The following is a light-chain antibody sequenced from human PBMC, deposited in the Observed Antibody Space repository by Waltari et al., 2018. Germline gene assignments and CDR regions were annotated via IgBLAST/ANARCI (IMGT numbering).Light chain of an antibody. V-gene: IGKV2-28*01. CDR3: MQTLQTPFT. CDR2: WGS. CDR1: QSLRHTNGFRF. J-gene: IGKJ3*01. Sequence: EIVITQSPLSLSVTPGEPASISCRSSQSLRHTNGFRFLDWYLQKPGQSPQLLIYWGSERASGVPDRFSGSESGTDFTLKISRVEAEDVGVYYCMQTLQTPFTFGPGTKVDIK.